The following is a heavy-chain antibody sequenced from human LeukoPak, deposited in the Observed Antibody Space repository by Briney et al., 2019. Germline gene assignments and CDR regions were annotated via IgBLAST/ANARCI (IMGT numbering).Heavy chain of an antibody. CDR1: GGSFSGYY. CDR3: ARRGGYSYGYYYYYGMDV. D-gene: IGHD5-18*01. Sequence: SETLSLTCAVYGGSFSGYYWSWIRQPPGKGLEWIGEINHSGSTNYNPSLKSRVTISVDTSKNQFSLKLSSVTAADTAVYYCARRGGYSYGYYYYYGMDVWGQGTTVTVSS. J-gene: IGHJ6*02. V-gene: IGHV4-34*01. CDR2: INHSGST.